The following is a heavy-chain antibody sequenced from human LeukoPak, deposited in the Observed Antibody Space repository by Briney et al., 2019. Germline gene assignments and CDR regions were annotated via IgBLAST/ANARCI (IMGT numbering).Heavy chain of an antibody. CDR3: ARRANYYDSSGYHYYFDY. V-gene: IGHV3-21*01. Sequence: GGSLRLSCEASGFTFNTYSMNWARQAPGKGLEWVSSIDSSGGYMFYADSVKGRFTISRDNAKNSLYLQMNSLRAEDTAVYYCARRANYYDSSGYHYYFDYWGQGTLVTVSS. CDR2: IDSSGGYM. CDR1: GFTFNTYS. J-gene: IGHJ4*02. D-gene: IGHD3-22*01.